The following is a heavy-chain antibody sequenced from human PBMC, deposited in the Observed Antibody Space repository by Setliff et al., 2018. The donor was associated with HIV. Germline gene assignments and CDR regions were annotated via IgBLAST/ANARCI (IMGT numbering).Heavy chain of an antibody. V-gene: IGHV3-48*03. CDR3: ARDSSSWYEFYFDC. CDR1: GFTFSRYE. CDR2: ISSSGGTI. Sequence: GGSLRLSCAASGFTFSRYEMNWVRQAPGKGLEWVSYISSSGGTIYYADSVKGRFTVSRDNAKNSLYLQMNSLRAEDTAVYYCARDSSSWYEFYFDCWGQGTLVTVSS. D-gene: IGHD6-13*01. J-gene: IGHJ4*02.